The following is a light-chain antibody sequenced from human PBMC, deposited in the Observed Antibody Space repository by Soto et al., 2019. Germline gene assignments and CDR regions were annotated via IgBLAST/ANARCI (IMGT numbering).Light chain of an antibody. Sequence: QAVVTQERSLTVSPGGTVTLTCGSSTXAVTNGHYPYWFQQKPGQAPRTLIYDTTNRHSWTPARFSGSLLGGKAALTLSGAQPEDEAEYYCLLSYNGPYVFGTGTKV. V-gene: IGLV7-46*01. CDR3: LLSYNGPYV. CDR1: TXAVTNGHY. CDR2: DTT. J-gene: IGLJ1*01.